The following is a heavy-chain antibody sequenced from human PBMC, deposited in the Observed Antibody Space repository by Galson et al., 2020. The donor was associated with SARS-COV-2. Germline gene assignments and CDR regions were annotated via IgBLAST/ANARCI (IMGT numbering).Heavy chain of an antibody. V-gene: IGHV3-15*01. CDR1: GFTFTTAW. CDR2: IKSKTDGATT. J-gene: IGHJ1*01. CDR3: TTGIH. Sequence: GESLKISCVASGFTFTTAWMSWVRQAPGKGLEWVGRIKSKTDGATTDYAAPVKGRFTISRDVSYNTLYLQMNSLKTEDTAVYYCTTGIHWGQDTLITVSS.